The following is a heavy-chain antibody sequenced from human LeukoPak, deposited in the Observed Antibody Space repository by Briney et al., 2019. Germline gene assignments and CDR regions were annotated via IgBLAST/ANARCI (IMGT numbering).Heavy chain of an antibody. CDR1: GGSLSNNNYY. D-gene: IGHD1-1*01. Sequence: PSETLSLTCTVSGGSLSNNNYYWAWMRQPPGKGLECIGSIYYSGSPYYNPSLKSRVTISVDTSKNQFSLRLSSVTAADTAVYYCATWRTAKTGFDYWGQGTLVTVSS. J-gene: IGHJ4*02. V-gene: IGHV4-39*01. CDR3: ATWRTAKTGFDY. CDR2: IYYSGSP.